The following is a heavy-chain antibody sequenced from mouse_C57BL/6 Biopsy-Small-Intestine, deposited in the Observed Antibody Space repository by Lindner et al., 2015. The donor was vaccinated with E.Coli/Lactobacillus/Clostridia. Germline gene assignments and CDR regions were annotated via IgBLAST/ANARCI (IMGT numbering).Heavy chain of an antibody. CDR2: IYPGDGDP. CDR1: GYAFSSSW. D-gene: IGHD1-1*01. J-gene: IGHJ2*01. CDR3: ARSYYYGSNYFDY. V-gene: IGHV1-82*01. Sequence: VQLQESGPELVKPGASVKISCKASGYAFSSSWVNWVKQRPGKGLEWIGRIYPGDGDPNYNGKFKGKATLTADKSSSTAYMQLSSLTSEDSAVYFCARSYYYGSNYFDYWGQGTTLTVSS.